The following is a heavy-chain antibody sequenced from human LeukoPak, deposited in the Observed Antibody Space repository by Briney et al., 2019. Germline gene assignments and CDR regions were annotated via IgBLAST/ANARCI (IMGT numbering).Heavy chain of an antibody. V-gene: IGHV3-30-3*01. CDR3: ARDDYYDSSGYSTFDY. J-gene: IGHJ4*02. CDR2: ISYDGSNK. CDR1: GFTFSSYA. D-gene: IGHD3-22*01. Sequence: PGGSLRLSCAASGFTFSSYAMHWVRQAPGKGLEWVAVISYDGSNKYYADSVKGRFTISRGNSKNTLFLQMNSLRAEDTAVYYCARDDYYDSSGYSTFDYWGQGTLVTVSS.